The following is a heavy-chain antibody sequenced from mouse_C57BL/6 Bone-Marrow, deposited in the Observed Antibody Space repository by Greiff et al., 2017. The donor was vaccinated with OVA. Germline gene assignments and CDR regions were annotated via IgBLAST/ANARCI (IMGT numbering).Heavy chain of an antibody. J-gene: IGHJ3*01. D-gene: IGHD1-1*02. Sequence: VQLQQSGAELVRPGTSVKLSCKASGFTFTNYWIGWAKQRPGHGLEWIGDIYPGGGYTNYNEKFKGKATLTADKSSSTAYMQFSSMTSEDSAIYSSASYGVCVAWIAYWGQGTLVTVSA. CDR3: ASYGVCVAWIAY. CDR2: IYPGGGYT. V-gene: IGHV1-63*01. CDR1: GFTFTNYW.